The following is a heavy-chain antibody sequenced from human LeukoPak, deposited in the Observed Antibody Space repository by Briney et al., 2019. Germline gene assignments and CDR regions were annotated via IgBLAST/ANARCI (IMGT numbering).Heavy chain of an antibody. D-gene: IGHD6-6*01. J-gene: IGHJ6*03. CDR1: GGTFSNSA. CDR2: IIPIFGTA. Sequence: SVKVSCKAPGGTFSNSAISWVRQAPGQGLEWMGGIIPIFGTANYAQRFQGRVTITADESTTTAYMEVSSLRAEDTAVYYCARDLLAARRYYYYYYMDVWGKGTTVTVSS. CDR3: ARDLLAARRYYYYYYMDV. V-gene: IGHV1-69*13.